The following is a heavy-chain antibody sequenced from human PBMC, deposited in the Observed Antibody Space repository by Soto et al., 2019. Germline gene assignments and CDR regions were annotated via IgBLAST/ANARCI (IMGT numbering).Heavy chain of an antibody. CDR2: IYWDDDK. J-gene: IGHJ3*02. Sequence: QITLKESGPTLVKPTQTLTLTCTFSGFSLSTSGVGVGWVRQPPGKALDWLALIYWDDDKRYSPSLKSRLTISKDTSKNQVVLTMTNMDPVDTATYYCVYSSGYSWAFDIWGQGTVVIVSS. D-gene: IGHD3-22*01. V-gene: IGHV2-5*02. CDR3: VYSSGYSWAFDI. CDR1: GFSLSTSGVG.